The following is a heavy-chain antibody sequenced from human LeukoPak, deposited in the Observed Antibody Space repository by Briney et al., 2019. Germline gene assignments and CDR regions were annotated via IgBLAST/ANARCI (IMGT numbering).Heavy chain of an antibody. CDR3: ALRSASGNWFLHY. CDR1: GYTFTGQY. Sequence: ASLRLSCVASGYTFTGQYRHWVRQAPGQGLEWVGWINPHSGDTHYAQTFQGRVTITTDTSLSTVHMELSSLPSDDTAVDYCALRSASGNWFLHYCGEGTLVTDSS. CDR2: INPHSGDT. J-gene: IGHJ4*02. V-gene: IGHV1-2*02. D-gene: IGHD3-10*01.